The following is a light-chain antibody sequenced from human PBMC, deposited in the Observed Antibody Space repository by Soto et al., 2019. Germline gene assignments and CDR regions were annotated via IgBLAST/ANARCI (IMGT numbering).Light chain of an antibody. V-gene: IGKV1-5*01. Sequence: DIQLTQSPSILSASGGDRVTITCRASQSIANRLAWYQQKPGKTPKLLIYGASTLESGGPSRFSGSGSGTEFTLTINSLQTEDFATDDGQQYNRAYTCGQGTKLEIK. CDR2: GAS. CDR1: QSIANR. CDR3: QQYNRAYT. J-gene: IGKJ2*01.